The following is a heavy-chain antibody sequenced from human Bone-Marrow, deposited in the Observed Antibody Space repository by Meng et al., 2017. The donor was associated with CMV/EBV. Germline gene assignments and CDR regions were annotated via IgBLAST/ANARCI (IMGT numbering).Heavy chain of an antibody. CDR1: GFTFRDQY. Sequence: SCAASGFTFRDQYMSWIRQAPGKGLEWVSYISSSSSTIYYADSVKGRFTISRDNAKNSLYLQMNSLRAEDTAVYYCAREPLNYGMDVWGQGTTVTVSS. J-gene: IGHJ6*02. CDR2: ISSSSSTI. V-gene: IGHV3-11*01. CDR3: AREPLNYGMDV.